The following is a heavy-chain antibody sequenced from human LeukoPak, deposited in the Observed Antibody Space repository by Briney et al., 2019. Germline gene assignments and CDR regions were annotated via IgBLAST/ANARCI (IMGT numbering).Heavy chain of an antibody. V-gene: IGHV3-74*01. CDR3: ARDLVAVAGTWFDP. CDR1: GFTFSDYW. D-gene: IGHD6-19*01. CDR2: INTDGTST. J-gene: IGHJ5*02. Sequence: PGGSLRLSCAASGFTFSDYWIHWVRQAPGKGLVWVSRINTDGTSTTYADSVRGRFTISRDNAKNTLYLQMNSLRAEDTAVYYCARDLVAVAGTWFDPWGQGTLVTVSS.